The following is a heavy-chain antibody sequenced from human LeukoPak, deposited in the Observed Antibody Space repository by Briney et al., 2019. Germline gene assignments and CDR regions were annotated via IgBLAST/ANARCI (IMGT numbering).Heavy chain of an antibody. CDR2: MRQDGSEK. CDR1: GFTFSNFW. Sequence: GRSLTLSCAASGFTFSNFWMTWVRQAPGKGLEWVANMRQDGSEKFYVDSVKGRFTISRDNAKSSLYLQMNSLRVEDTAVYYCARDAGNSGYDLLDFWGQGTLVTVSS. J-gene: IGHJ4*02. V-gene: IGHV3-7*04. CDR3: ARDAGNSGYDLLDF. D-gene: IGHD5-12*01.